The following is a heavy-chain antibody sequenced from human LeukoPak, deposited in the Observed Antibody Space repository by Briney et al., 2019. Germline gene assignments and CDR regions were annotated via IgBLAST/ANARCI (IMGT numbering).Heavy chain of an antibody. V-gene: IGHV3-23*01. J-gene: IGHJ4*02. Sequence: GGSLRLSCAASGFTLSSYAMSWVRQAPGKGLEWVSAISGSGGSTYYADSVKGRFTISRDNSKNTLYLQMNSLRAEDTAVYYCAKDNAVAGTYYFDYWGQGTLVTVSS. CDR3: AKDNAVAGTYYFDY. D-gene: IGHD6-19*01. CDR1: GFTLSSYA. CDR2: ISGSGGST.